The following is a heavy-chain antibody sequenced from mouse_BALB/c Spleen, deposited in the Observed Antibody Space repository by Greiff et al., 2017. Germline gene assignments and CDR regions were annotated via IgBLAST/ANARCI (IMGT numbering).Heavy chain of an antibody. Sequence: VKLVESGAELMKPGASVKISCKATGYTFSSYWIEWVKQRPGHGLEWIGEILPGSGSTNYNEKFKGKATFTADTSSNTAYMQLSSLTSEDSAVYYCARYPYYYGSSYNAMDYWGQGTSVTVSS. J-gene: IGHJ4*01. CDR2: ILPGSGST. V-gene: IGHV1-9*01. CDR3: ARYPYYYGSSYNAMDY. D-gene: IGHD1-1*01. CDR1: GYTFSSYW.